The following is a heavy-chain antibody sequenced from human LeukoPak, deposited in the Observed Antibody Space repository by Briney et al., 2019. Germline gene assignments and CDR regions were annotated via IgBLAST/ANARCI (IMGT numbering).Heavy chain of an antibody. CDR2: MSYDGKSE. J-gene: IGHJ5*02. Sequence: GGSLRLSCAASGFTLSTYGMHWVRQAPGKGLEWVAMMSYDGKSEHYGDSVKGRFAMSRDNSNNALHPQMNSLRAEDTAVYYCARDLYGSGWYNYFDPWGQGALVTVSS. CDR1: GFTLSTYG. D-gene: IGHD6-19*01. V-gene: IGHV3-30*03. CDR3: ARDLYGSGWYNYFDP.